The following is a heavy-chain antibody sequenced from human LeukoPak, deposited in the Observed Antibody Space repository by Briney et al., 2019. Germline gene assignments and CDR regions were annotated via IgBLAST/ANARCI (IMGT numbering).Heavy chain of an antibody. CDR1: GFTFSSYE. Sequence: PGGSLRLSCAASGFTFSSYEMNWVRQAPGKGLEWVSYISSSGSTIYYADSVKGRFTISRDNAKNSLYLQMYSMRAEDTAVYYCAKSRATPYDYRGQGTLVTVSS. CDR2: ISSSGSTI. J-gene: IGHJ4*02. CDR3: AKSRATPYDY. V-gene: IGHV3-48*03. D-gene: IGHD1-26*01.